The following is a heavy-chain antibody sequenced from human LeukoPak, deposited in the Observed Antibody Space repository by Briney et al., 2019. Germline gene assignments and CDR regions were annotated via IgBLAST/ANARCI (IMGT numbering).Heavy chain of an antibody. Sequence: KPSETLSLTCTVSGGSISSGSYYWSWIRQPAGKGLEWIGRIYTSGSTNYNPSLKSRVTMSVDTSKNQFSLKLSSVTAADTAVYYCARGHPTAGKFYFDYWGQGTLVTVSS. CDR3: ARGHPTAGKFYFDY. CDR2: IYTSGST. V-gene: IGHV4-61*02. D-gene: IGHD6-13*01. CDR1: GGSISSGSYY. J-gene: IGHJ4*02.